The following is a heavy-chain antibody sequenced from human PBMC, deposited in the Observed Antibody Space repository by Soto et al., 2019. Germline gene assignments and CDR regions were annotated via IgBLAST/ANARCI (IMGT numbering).Heavy chain of an antibody. CDR1: GFTFSSYS. D-gene: IGHD6-13*01. CDR3: ARDAGIAAADCWGAYYYGMDV. V-gene: IGHV3-21*01. J-gene: IGHJ6*02. CDR2: ISISSSYI. Sequence: PGGSLRLSCAASGFTFSSYSMNWVRQAPGKGLEWVSSISISSSYIYYADTVKGRFTISRDNAKNSLYLQMNSLRAEDTAVYYCARDAGIAAADCWGAYYYGMDVWGQGTTVTVSS.